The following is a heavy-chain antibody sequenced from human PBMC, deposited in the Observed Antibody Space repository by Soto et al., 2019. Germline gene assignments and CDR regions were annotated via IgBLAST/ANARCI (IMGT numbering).Heavy chain of an antibody. Sequence: SETLSLTCTVSGGSISSDYWGWIRQPPGKGLEWIAYIYYSGSTSYKPSLKSRVTISLDTSRNQFSLKLTSVTAADTAVYYCARGRHCTSTSCFGCPSIWFDPWGQGTLVTVSS. CDR3: ARGRHCTSTSCFGCPSIWFDP. V-gene: IGHV4-59*01. CDR1: GGSISSDY. D-gene: IGHD2-2*01. CDR2: IYYSGST. J-gene: IGHJ5*02.